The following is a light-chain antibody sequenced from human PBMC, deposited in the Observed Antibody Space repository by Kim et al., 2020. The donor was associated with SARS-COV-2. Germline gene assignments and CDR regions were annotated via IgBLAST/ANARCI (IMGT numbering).Light chain of an antibody. Sequence: SYELTQPPSVSVSLGQTASITCSGSKLGDKYACWYQQKPGQSPVLVIYQDAKRPSGIPERFSGSSSGNTATLTISGTQAMDEADYYCQAWDTSTPRVFGGGTQLTVL. CDR1: KLGDKY. CDR3: QAWDTSTPRV. V-gene: IGLV3-1*01. J-gene: IGLJ2*01. CDR2: QDA.